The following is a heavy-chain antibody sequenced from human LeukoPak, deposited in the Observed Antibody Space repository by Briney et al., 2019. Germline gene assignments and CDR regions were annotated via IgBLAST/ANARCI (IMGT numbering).Heavy chain of an antibody. Sequence: GASVKVSCKASGYTFTSYDINWVRQATGQGLGWMGWMNPNSGNTGYAQKFQGRVTITRNTSISTAYMELSSLRSEDTAVYYCARLGGERPGISPSWGQGTLVTVSS. CDR2: MNPNSGNT. V-gene: IGHV1-8*03. D-gene: IGHD3-16*01. J-gene: IGHJ4*02. CDR1: GYTFTSYD. CDR3: ARLGGERPGISPS.